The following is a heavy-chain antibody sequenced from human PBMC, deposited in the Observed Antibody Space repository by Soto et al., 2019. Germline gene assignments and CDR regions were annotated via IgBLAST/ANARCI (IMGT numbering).Heavy chain of an antibody. CDR2: ISGRGDTT. Sequence: GGSLRLSCAASGFTFSAYAMSWVRQAPGKGLEWVSAISGRGDTTYDADSVKGRSSISRDNSKNTLYVQMNSLRAEDTAVYYCAKGKYDASGSFYNNLDYWGQGTVVTVSS. V-gene: IGHV3-23*01. D-gene: IGHD3-10*01. CDR1: GFTFSAYA. CDR3: AKGKYDASGSFYNNLDY. J-gene: IGHJ4*02.